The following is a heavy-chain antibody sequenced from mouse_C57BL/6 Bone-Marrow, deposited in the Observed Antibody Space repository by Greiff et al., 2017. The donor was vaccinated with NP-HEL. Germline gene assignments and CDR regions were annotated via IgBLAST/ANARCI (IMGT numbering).Heavy chain of an antibody. CDR3: ARRAITTVVLDY. J-gene: IGHJ2*01. D-gene: IGHD1-1*01. CDR2: ISNGGGST. CDR1: GFTFSDYY. V-gene: IGHV5-12*01. Sequence: EVKVVESGGGLVQPGGSLKLSCAASGFTFSDYYMYWVRQTPEKRLEWVAYISNGGGSTYYPDTVKGRFTISRDNAKNTLYLQMSRLKSEDTAMYYCARRAITTVVLDYWGQGTTLTVSS.